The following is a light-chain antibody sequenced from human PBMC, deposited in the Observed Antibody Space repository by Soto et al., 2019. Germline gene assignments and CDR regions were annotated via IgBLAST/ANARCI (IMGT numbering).Light chain of an antibody. CDR1: QSFTSTS. CDR3: QQYDSSPRT. V-gene: IGKV3-20*01. J-gene: IGKJ1*01. Sequence: EIVLTQSPGTLSLSPGERATLSCSASQSFTSTSLAWYQQKPGQAPRLLISGASRRASGIPDRFSGSGSGTDFTLTISRLESEDIAVYYCQQYDSSPRTFGQGTRVAIK. CDR2: GAS.